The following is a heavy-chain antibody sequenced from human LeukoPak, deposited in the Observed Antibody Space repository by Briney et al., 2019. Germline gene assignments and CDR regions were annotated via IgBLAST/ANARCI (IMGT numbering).Heavy chain of an antibody. D-gene: IGHD5-12*01. CDR1: GFTFSSYG. Sequence: GGSLRLSCAASGFTFSSYGMHWVRQAPGKGLEWVAFVRYDGSNKYYADSVKGRFTISRDNSKNTLYLQMNSLRAEGTAVYYCAKALGSGYDPYYYYMDVWGKGTTVTVSS. J-gene: IGHJ6*03. CDR3: AKALGSGYDPYYYYMDV. V-gene: IGHV3-30*02. CDR2: VRYDGSNK.